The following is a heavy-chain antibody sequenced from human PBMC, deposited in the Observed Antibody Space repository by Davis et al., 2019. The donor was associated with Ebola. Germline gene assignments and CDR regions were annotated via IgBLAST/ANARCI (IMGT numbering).Heavy chain of an antibody. V-gene: IGHV1-3*01. D-gene: IGHD3-9*01. CDR2: INAGNGDT. Sequence: AASVKVSCKASGYIFTSYAIHWVRQAPGQRLEWMGWINAGNGDTKYSQKFRGRVTITRDTSASTSYMELSSLRSEDTAVYYCARGPDDTAWFDPWGQGTLVTVSS. CDR3: ARGPDDTAWFDP. J-gene: IGHJ5*02. CDR1: GYIFTSYA.